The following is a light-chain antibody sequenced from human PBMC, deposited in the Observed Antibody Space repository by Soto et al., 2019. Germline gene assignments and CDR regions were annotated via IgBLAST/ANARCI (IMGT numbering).Light chain of an antibody. V-gene: IGKV3-15*01. CDR3: QHYKTWPLS. CDR1: QGVGRT. J-gene: IGKJ4*01. CDR2: DAS. Sequence: ELVLTQSPVTMSVSPWERATLSCRASQGVGRTLAWYQQAPGQAPRLLIYDASTRATGIPARFSGDGSGTEFTLTISSLQSDDIAVYYGQHYKTWPLSFGGGTRVEI.